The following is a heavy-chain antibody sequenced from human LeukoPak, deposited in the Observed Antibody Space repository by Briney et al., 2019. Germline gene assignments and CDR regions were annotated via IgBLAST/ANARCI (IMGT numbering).Heavy chain of an antibody. V-gene: IGHV4-59*08. J-gene: IGHJ6*02. Sequence: SETLSLTCTVSGGFISSYYWSWIRQPSGKGLEWIAYINYSGSTIYNPSLKSRVTISLDTSKNQFSLKLSSMTDADTAVYYCARRGAARRYDGMDVWGQGTTVTVSS. CDR1: GGFISSYY. D-gene: IGHD6-6*01. CDR3: ARRGAARRYDGMDV. CDR2: INYSGST.